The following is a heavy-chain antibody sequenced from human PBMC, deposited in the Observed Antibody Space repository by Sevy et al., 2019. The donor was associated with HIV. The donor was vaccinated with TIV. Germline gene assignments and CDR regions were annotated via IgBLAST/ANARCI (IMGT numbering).Heavy chain of an antibody. D-gene: IGHD3-10*01. CDR2: IRYDGSNK. CDR1: GFTFSSYG. CDR3: AKDLNLFGSGSYANSYFDY. Sequence: GGSLRLSCAASGFTFSSYGMHWVRQAPGKGLEWVAFIRYDGSNKYDADSVKGRFTISRDNSKNTLYLQMNSLRAEDTAVYYCAKDLNLFGSGSYANSYFDYRGQGTLVTVSS. V-gene: IGHV3-30*02. J-gene: IGHJ4*02.